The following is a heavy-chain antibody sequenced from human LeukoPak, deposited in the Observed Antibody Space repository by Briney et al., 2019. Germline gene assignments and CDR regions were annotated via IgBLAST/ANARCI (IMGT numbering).Heavy chain of an antibody. Sequence: GGSLRLSCAASGFTDSSNYMSWVRQAPGKGLEWVSVIYTSSSTYYADSVKGRFTISRDNSKNTLYLQMNSLRAEDTAVYYCARVYSSGRYRPIEYFHHWGQGTLVTVSS. D-gene: IGHD6-19*01. J-gene: IGHJ1*01. CDR2: IYTSSST. V-gene: IGHV3-53*01. CDR1: GFTDSSNY. CDR3: ARVYSSGRYRPIEYFHH.